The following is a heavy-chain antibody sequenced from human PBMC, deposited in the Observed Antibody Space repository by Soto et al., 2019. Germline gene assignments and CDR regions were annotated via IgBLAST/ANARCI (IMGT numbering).Heavy chain of an antibody. CDR2: ISRLSDYI. CDR1: GFTFSSYS. J-gene: IGHJ4*02. Sequence: EVQLVDSGGGLVKPGGSLRLSCAASGFTFSSYSMNWVRQAPGKGLEWVSSISRLSDYIDYADSVKGRFTISRDNAKNSLYLQMNNLRAEDTAVYYCARDLPKVVRRLYYFDYWGQGTLVTVSS. D-gene: IGHD2-15*01. CDR3: ARDLPKVVRRLYYFDY. V-gene: IGHV3-21*01.